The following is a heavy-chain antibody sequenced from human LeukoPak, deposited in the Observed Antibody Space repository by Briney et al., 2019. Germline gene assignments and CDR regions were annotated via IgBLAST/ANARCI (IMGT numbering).Heavy chain of an antibody. CDR2: IYYSGST. J-gene: IGHJ4*02. V-gene: IGHV4-31*03. Sequence: SETLSLTCTVSGGSISSGGYYWSWIRQHPGKGLEWIGYIYYSGSTYYNPSLKSRVTISVDTSKNQFSLKLSSVTAADTAVYYCARVPIPPHCSSTNCYSIDYWGQGTLVTVSS. CDR1: GGSISSGGYY. D-gene: IGHD2-2*01. CDR3: ARVPIPPHCSSTNCYSIDY.